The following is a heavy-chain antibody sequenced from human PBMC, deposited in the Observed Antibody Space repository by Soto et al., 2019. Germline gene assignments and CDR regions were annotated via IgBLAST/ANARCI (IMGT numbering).Heavy chain of an antibody. CDR2: ISGSGGST. J-gene: IGHJ4*02. V-gene: IGHV3-23*01. CDR3: AKEASYGSGSSSLDYFDY. CDR1: GFTFSSYA. D-gene: IGHD3-10*01. Sequence: EVQLLESGGGLVQPGGSLRLSCAASGFTFSSYAMSWVRQAPGKGLEWVSAISGSGGSTYYADSVKGRFTISRDNSKNALYLQMNSLRAEDTAVYYCAKEASYGSGSSSLDYFDYWGQGTLVTVSS.